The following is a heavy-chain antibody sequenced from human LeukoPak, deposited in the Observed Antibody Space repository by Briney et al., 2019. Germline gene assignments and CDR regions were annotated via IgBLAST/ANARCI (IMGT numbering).Heavy chain of an antibody. J-gene: IGHJ4*02. V-gene: IGHV2-5*02. CDR1: GFSLSTAGVG. D-gene: IGHD3-3*01. Sequence: SGPTLVKATQTLTLTCTFSGFSLSTAGVGVGWISQPPGKALEWLALIFWDDDKRYNPSLKSRLTITKDTSKNQVVLTMTNVDPVDTATYYCAHRRVESFADYFDYWGQGILVPVSS. CDR3: AHRRVESFADYFDY. CDR2: IFWDDDK.